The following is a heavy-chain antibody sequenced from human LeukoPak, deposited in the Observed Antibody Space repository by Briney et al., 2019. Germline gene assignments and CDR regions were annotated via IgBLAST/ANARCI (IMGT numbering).Heavy chain of an antibody. D-gene: IGHD4-11*01. CDR2: IYTSGST. CDR1: GGSISSGSYY. V-gene: IGHV4-61*02. Sequence: SETLSLTCTVSGGSISSGSYYWSWIWQPAGKGLEWIGRIYTSGSTNYNPSLKSRVTISVDTSKNQFSLKLHSVTAADTAVYYCAKGPYTNFFDSWGHGTLVTVSS. J-gene: IGHJ4*01. CDR3: AKGPYTNFFDS.